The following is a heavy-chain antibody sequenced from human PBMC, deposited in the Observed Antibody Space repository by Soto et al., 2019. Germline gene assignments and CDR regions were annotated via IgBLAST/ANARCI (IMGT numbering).Heavy chain of an antibody. V-gene: IGHV4-31*03. Sequence: QVHLQESGPGLVKPSQTLSLTCTVSGGSISSGGYYWSWIRQHPGKGLEWLGYIYYSGNTYYNPSLRSRITISVDSSKNQFSLKLSSVTAADTAVYYCARVRTYSSSWDSFDFDYWGQGTLVTVSP. D-gene: IGHD6-13*01. CDR1: GGSISSGGYY. CDR3: ARVRTYSSSWDSFDFDY. J-gene: IGHJ4*02. CDR2: IYYSGNT.